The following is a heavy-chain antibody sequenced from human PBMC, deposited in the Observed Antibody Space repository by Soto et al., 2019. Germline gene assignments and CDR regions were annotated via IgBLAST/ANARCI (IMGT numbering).Heavy chain of an antibody. V-gene: IGHV1-18*01. Sequence: QVQLVQSGGEVKKPGASVKVSCQTSGHTFSSYGVSWVRQAPGQGLEWMGWISPYGNTDYAQKFQDRVTMTTDTSTSTAYMELRSLSSDDTALYYCARDRSTHDYWGQGTLVTVSS. CDR1: GHTFSSYG. J-gene: IGHJ4*02. D-gene: IGHD1-1*01. CDR2: ISPYGNT. CDR3: ARDRSTHDY.